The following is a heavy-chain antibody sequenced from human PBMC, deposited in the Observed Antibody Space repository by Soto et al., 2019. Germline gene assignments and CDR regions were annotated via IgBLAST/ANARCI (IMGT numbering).Heavy chain of an antibody. CDR1: GYTFTTYG. CDR3: ARDQSIQKAKEFDY. Sequence: GASVKVSCKASGYTFTTYGISWVAQAPGQGLEWMGWISGYNANTNYAQKLQGRVTITTDTSTSTAYMEVSSLRSDDTAVSYCARDQSIQKAKEFDYWGQGTLLTVSS. CDR2: ISGYNANT. V-gene: IGHV1-18*01. J-gene: IGHJ4*02. D-gene: IGHD5-18*01.